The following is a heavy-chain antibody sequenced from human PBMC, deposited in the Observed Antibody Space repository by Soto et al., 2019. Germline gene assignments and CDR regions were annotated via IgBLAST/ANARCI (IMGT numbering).Heavy chain of an antibody. CDR2: INPSGGST. V-gene: IGHV1-46*01. J-gene: IGHJ6*02. Sequence: VQLVQSGAEVKKPGASVKVSCKASGYTFTSYYMHWVRQAPGQGLEWMGIINPSGGSTSYAQKFQGRVTMTRDTSTSTVYMELSSLRSEDTAVYYCATIEGSSWYGTYGMDVWGQGTTVTVSS. D-gene: IGHD6-13*01. CDR1: GYTFTSYY. CDR3: ATIEGSSWYGTYGMDV.